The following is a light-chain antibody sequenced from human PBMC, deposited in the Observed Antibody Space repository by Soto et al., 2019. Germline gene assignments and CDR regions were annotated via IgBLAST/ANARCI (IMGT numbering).Light chain of an antibody. V-gene: IGKV3-20*01. CDR3: QQYGSSPWT. CDR1: KTVSNNY. CDR2: GTS. Sequence: ETVLTQSPGSLSLSLGDRATLSCRASKTVSNNYLAWYQQKPGQAPRLLIYGTSNRATGIPDRFSGSGSGTDFTLTISSLEPEDFVIYYCQQYGSSPWTFGQGTKVDIK. J-gene: IGKJ1*01.